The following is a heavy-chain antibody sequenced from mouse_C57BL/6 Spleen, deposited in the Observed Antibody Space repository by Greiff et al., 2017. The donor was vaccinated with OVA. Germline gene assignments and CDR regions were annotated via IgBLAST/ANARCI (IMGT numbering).Heavy chain of an antibody. J-gene: IGHJ4*01. CDR2: IDPEDGET. D-gene: IGHD1-1*01. CDR3: ARCTTVVVHYYAMDD. CDR1: GFNIKDYY. Sequence: VQLQQSGAELVKPGASVKLSCTASGFNIKDYYMHWVKQRTEQGLEWIGRIDPEDGETKYAPKFQGEDIIPADTSSTTAYLQLSSLTSEDTAVYYCARCTTVVVHYYAMDDWGQGTSVTVSS. V-gene: IGHV14-2*01.